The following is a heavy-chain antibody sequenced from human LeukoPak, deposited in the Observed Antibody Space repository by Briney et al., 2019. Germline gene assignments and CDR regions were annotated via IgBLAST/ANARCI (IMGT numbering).Heavy chain of an antibody. J-gene: IGHJ5*02. Sequence: PSETLSLTCTVSGGSISSYYWSWIRQPPGKGLEWIGYIYTSGSTNYNPSLKSRVTISVDTSKNQFSLKLSSVTAADTAVYYCARHWGCSSTSCYTGWFDPWGQGTLVTVSS. CDR3: ARHWGCSSTSCYTGWFDP. CDR1: GGSISSYY. V-gene: IGHV4-4*09. CDR2: IYTSGST. D-gene: IGHD2-2*02.